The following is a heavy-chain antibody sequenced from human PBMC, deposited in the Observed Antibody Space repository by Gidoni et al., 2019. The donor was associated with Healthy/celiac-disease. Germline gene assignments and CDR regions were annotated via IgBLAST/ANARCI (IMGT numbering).Heavy chain of an antibody. J-gene: IGHJ4*02. CDR1: GFTFSSYA. CDR3: ARALGIAAAGTGLDY. CDR2: ISSNGGST. Sequence: EVQLVESGEGLVQPGGSLRLSCAASGFTFSSYAMHWVRQAPGKGLEYVSAISSNGGSTYYADSVKGRFTISRDNSKNTLYLQMGSLRAEDMAVYYCARALGIAAAGTGLDYWGQGTLVTVSS. V-gene: IGHV3-64*02. D-gene: IGHD6-13*01.